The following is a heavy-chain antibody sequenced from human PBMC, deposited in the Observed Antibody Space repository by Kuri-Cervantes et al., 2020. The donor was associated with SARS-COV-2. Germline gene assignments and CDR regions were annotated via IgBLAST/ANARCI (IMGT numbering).Heavy chain of an antibody. V-gene: IGHV4-39*07. J-gene: IGHJ4*02. CDR1: GGSISSSSYY. Sequence: ESLKISCTVSGGSISSSSYYWGWIRQPPGKGLEWIGSIYYSGSTYYNPSLKSRVTISVDTSKNQFSLKLSSVTAADTAVYYCARLLLWIGELLHYDYWGQGTLVTVSS. CDR2: IYYSGST. CDR3: ARLLLWIGELLHYDY. D-gene: IGHD3-10*01.